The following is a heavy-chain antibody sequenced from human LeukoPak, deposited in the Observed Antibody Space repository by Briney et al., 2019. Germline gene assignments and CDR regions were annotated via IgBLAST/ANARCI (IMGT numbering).Heavy chain of an antibody. D-gene: IGHD2-21*02. CDR2: IGSSSSYI. CDR3: ARDMEAYCAGDCYSSSYYYYYYMDV. Sequence: SGGSLRLSCAASGFTFSSYSMNWVRQAPGKGLEWDSSIGSSSSYIYYADSVKGRFTISRDNAKNSLYLQMNSLRAEDTAVYYCARDMEAYCAGDCYSSSYYYYYYMDVWGKGTTVTVSS. CDR1: GFTFSSYS. V-gene: IGHV3-21*01. J-gene: IGHJ6*03.